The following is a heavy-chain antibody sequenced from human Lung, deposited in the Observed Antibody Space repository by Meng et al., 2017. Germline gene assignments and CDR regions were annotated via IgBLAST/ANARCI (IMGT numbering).Heavy chain of an antibody. D-gene: IGHD4-11*01. CDR3: ARGPTTMAHDFDY. J-gene: IGHJ4*02. V-gene: IGHV4-34*01. CDR1: GGSFSDYD. CDR2: INHSGST. Sequence: QVQRQQWGDGLLKPAEHLSLTCVVSGGSFSDYDWSWIRQPPGKGLEWIGEINHSGSTNYNPSLESRATISVDTSQNNLSLKLSSVTAADSAVYYCARGPTTMAHDFDYWGQGTLVTVSS.